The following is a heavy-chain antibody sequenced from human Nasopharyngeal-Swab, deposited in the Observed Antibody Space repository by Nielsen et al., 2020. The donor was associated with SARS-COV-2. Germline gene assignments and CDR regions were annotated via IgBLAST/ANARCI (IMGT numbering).Heavy chain of an antibody. CDR2: INPNSGAT. CDR1: RYTFTGYY. V-gene: IGHV1-2*06. Sequence: ASVQVSCKTSRYTFTGYYLQWLRQAPAQGLAGMGRINPNSGATQFEQRFQGRVNMTSDTSISTAYMDLSRLPSDETALYYCSREHPTTRASNYWGQGTLVTVSS. CDR3: SREHPTTRASNY. J-gene: IGHJ4*02. D-gene: IGHD4-11*01.